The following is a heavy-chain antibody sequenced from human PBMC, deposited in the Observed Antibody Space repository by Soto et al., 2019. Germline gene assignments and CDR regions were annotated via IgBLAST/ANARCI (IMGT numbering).Heavy chain of an antibody. CDR2: IYHSGST. Sequence: PSETLSLTCSVSGGSNTSSNWWSWVRQPPGKGLEWIGEIYHSGSTNYNPSLKSRVNISVDKSKNQFSLKLSSVTAADTAVYYCARDNRVLLWFGELLPGGVDVWGQGTTVTVSS. J-gene: IGHJ6*02. CDR1: GGSNTSSNW. D-gene: IGHD3-10*01. V-gene: IGHV4-4*02. CDR3: ARDNRVLLWFGELLPGGVDV.